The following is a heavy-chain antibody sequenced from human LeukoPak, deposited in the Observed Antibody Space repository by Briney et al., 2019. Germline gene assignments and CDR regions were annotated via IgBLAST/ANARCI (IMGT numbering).Heavy chain of an antibody. CDR3: ARGGWGYPSPAIDY. V-gene: IGHV3-74*01. D-gene: IGHD5-12*01. J-gene: IGHJ4*02. Sequence: PGGSLRLSCAASGFTFNTYWMYWVRQAPGLGLVWVSHISHDGVRTNYADSVKGRFTNSRDNAKTTLYLQLTSLRAEDTAVYYCARGGWGYPSPAIDYWGQGTLVTVSS. CDR2: ISHDGVRT. CDR1: GFTFNTYW.